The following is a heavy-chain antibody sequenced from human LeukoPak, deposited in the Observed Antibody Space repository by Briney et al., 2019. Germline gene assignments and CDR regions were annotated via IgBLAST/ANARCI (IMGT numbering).Heavy chain of an antibody. J-gene: IGHJ3*02. CDR3: AIAIPVPAEDDAFDI. CDR2: MNPNSGNT. CDR1: GYAFTSYD. Sequence: ASVKVSCKASGYAFTSYDINWVRQATGQGLEWMGWMNPNSGNTGYAQKFQGRVTMTRNTSISTAYMELSSLRSEDTAVYYCAIAIPVPAEDDAFDIWGQGTMVTVSS. D-gene: IGHD2-2*01. V-gene: IGHV1-8*01.